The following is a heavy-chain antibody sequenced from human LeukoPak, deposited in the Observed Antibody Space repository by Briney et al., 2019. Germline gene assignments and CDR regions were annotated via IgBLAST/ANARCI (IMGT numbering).Heavy chain of an antibody. CDR2: ISGSGGST. Sequence: PGGSLRLSCAASGLTFSSYAMSWVRQAPGKGLEWVSAISGSGGSTYYADSVKGRFTISRDNSKNTLYLQMNSLRAEDTAVYYCAQMGRGSVYQPFDYWGQGTLVTVSS. CDR1: GLTFSSYA. V-gene: IGHV3-23*01. CDR3: AQMGRGSVYQPFDY. D-gene: IGHD3-10*01. J-gene: IGHJ4*02.